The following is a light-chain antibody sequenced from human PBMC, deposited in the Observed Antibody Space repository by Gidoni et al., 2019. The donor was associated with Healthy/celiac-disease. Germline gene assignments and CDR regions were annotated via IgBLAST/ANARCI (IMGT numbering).Light chain of an antibody. J-gene: IGLJ2*01. V-gene: IGLV2-14*01. CDR1: SSDVGGYNY. Sequence: QSALTQPASVSGSPGQSTTISCTGTSSDVGGYNYVSWYQQHPGKAPKLMIYDVSNRPSGVSNRFSGSKSGNTASLTISGLQAEDEADYYCSSYTSSSTPHVVFGGWTKLTVL. CDR3: SSYTSSSTPHVV. CDR2: DVS.